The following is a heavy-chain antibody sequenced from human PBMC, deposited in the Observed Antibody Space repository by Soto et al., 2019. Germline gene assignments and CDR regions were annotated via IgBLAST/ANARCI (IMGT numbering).Heavy chain of an antibody. Sequence: EVQLVESGGGLVQPGGSLRLSCAASGFTFSTYWMHWVRQVPGKGLVWVARINGDGINTKYADSVKGRFTISRDNAMNTLFLQMNILKAEDPAVYYCARDGRRWSWGQGTLVTVSS. CDR1: GFTFSTYW. V-gene: IGHV3-74*01. CDR3: ARDGRRWS. CDR2: INGDGINT. D-gene: IGHD2-15*01. J-gene: IGHJ5*02.